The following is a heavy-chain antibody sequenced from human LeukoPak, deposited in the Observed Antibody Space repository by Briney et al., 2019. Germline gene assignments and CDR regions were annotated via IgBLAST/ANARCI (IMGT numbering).Heavy chain of an antibody. CDR2: IYYSGST. CDR1: GGSISSYY. D-gene: IGHD6-13*01. Sequence: SETLSLTCTVSGGSISSYYWSWIRQPPGKGLEWVGYIYYSGSTNYNPSLKSRVTISVDTSKNQFSLKLSSVPAADTAVYYCARDLTIIAAAGAFDYWGQGTLVTVSS. CDR3: ARDLTIIAAAGAFDY. J-gene: IGHJ4*02. V-gene: IGHV4-59*01.